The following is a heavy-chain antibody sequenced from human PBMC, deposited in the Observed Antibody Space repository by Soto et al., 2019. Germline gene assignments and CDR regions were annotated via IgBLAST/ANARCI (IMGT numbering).Heavy chain of an antibody. CDR3: ARDSIAAAGLNFDY. J-gene: IGHJ4*02. CDR2: INSDGSST. D-gene: IGHD6-13*01. Sequence: LRLSCAASGFTFSSYWMHWVRQAPGKGLVWVSRINSDGSSTSYADSVKGRFTISRDNAKNSLYLQMNSLRAEDTAVYYCARDSIAAAGLNFDYWGQGTLVTVSS. V-gene: IGHV3-74*01. CDR1: GFTFSSYW.